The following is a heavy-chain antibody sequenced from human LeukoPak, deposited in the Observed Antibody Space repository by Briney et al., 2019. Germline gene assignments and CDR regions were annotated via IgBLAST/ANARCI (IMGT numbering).Heavy chain of an antibody. V-gene: IGHV1-2*02. Sequence: ASVKVSCKASGYTFTGYYMHWMRQAPGQGLEWMGWLNPNSGGTNYAQKFQGRVTMTRDTSISTAYMELSRLTSDDTAVYYCAREGEYSSGSNWFDPWGQGTLVTVSS. J-gene: IGHJ5*02. CDR3: AREGEYSSGSNWFDP. D-gene: IGHD6-19*01. CDR2: LNPNSGGT. CDR1: GYTFTGYY.